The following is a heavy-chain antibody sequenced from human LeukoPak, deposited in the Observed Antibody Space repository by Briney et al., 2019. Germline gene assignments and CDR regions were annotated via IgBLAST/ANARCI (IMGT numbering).Heavy chain of an antibody. CDR2: INPNSGDT. V-gene: IGHV1-2*02. CDR1: SYTFTDYY. CDR3: ASKTGNCTTNGCLHYYGMDV. J-gene: IGHJ6*02. Sequence: ASVKDSCKASSYTFTDYYMHWVRQAPGQGLEWMGWINPNSGDTNSAQKFQGRVTMTRDTSITTAYMELSRLRSDDTAVYYCASKTGNCTTNGCLHYYGMDVWGQGTTVTVSS. D-gene: IGHD2/OR15-2a*01.